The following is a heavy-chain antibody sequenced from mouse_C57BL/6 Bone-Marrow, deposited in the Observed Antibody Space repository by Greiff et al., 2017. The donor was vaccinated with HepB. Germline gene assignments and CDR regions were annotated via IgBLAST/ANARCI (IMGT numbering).Heavy chain of an antibody. Sequence: VQLQQSGAELVRPGTSVKLSCKASGYTFTSYWMHWVKQRPGQGLEWIGVIDPSDSYTNYNQKFKGKATLTVDTSSSTAYMQLSSLTSEDSAVYYCARSYGSSYYWYFDVWGTGTTVTVSS. V-gene: IGHV1-59*01. CDR1: GYTFTSYW. CDR3: ARSYGSSYYWYFDV. D-gene: IGHD1-1*01. CDR2: IDPSDSYT. J-gene: IGHJ1*03.